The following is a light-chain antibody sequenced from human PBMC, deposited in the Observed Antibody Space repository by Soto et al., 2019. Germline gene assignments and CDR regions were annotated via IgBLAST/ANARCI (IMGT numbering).Light chain of an antibody. CDR3: QQYNNWWT. CDR1: QSVSSN. V-gene: IGKV3-15*01. J-gene: IGKJ1*01. Sequence: EIVRTQSPATLSVSPGERATLSCRASQSVSSNLAWYQQKPGQAPRLLIYGASTRATGIAARFSGSGSGTEFTLTISSLQSEYFAVYYCQQYNNWWTFGQGTKVEIK. CDR2: GAS.